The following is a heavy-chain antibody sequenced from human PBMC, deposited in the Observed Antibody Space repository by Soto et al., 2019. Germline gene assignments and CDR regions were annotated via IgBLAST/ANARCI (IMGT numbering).Heavy chain of an antibody. CDR2: ISFAGTNK. Sequence: QVQLVESGGGVVQPGRSLSLSCAASGFTFPNYVMHRVRQAPGKGLEWVAVISFAGTNKYYPDSVKGRFTISRDNSKNTLSLEMHSLTTEDTAIYYCAREGSAVGYYGLDVWGQGTPVTVSP. CDR1: GFTFPNYV. CDR3: AREGSAVGYYGLDV. V-gene: IGHV3-30-3*01. D-gene: IGHD1-26*01. J-gene: IGHJ6*01.